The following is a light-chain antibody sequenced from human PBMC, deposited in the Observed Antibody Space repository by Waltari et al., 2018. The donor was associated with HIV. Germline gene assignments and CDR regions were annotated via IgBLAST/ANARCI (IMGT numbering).Light chain of an antibody. J-gene: IGKJ1*01. CDR3: QQYNNWPPEWT. CDR1: QSVSSN. V-gene: IGKV3-15*01. CDR2: GAS. Sequence: EIVMTQSPATLSVSPGERATLSCRASQSVSSNLAWYQQKPGQAPRLLIYGASTRATGIPARFSGIGSGTDFTLTITSLQYEDFALYYCQQYNNWPPEWTFGQGTKVEIK.